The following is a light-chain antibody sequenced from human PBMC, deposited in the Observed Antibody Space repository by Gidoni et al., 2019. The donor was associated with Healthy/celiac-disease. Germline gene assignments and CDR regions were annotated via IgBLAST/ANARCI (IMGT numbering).Light chain of an antibody. Sequence: GQSITISCTGTSSDVGGYNCVSWYQQHPGKAPKLMIYDVSNRPSGVSNRFSGSKSGNTASLTISGLQAEDEADYYCSSYTSSSTLVVFGGGTKLTVL. CDR3: SSYTSSSTLVV. CDR1: SSDVGGYNC. V-gene: IGLV2-14*04. CDR2: DVS. J-gene: IGLJ2*01.